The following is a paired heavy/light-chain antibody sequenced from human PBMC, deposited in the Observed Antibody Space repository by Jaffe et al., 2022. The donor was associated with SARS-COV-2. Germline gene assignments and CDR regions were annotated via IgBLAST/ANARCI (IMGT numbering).Light chain of an antibody. CDR1: SSDVGTYNY. CDR2: EVT. Sequence: QSALTQPRSVSGSPGQSVTISCTGTSSDVGTYNYVSWYQQHPGKAPKFMIYEVTKRPSGVPDRFSGSKSGNTASLTISGLQAEDEADYYCCSYAGSYTWVFGGGTKLTVL. J-gene: IGLJ3*02. CDR3: CSYAGSYTWV. V-gene: IGLV2-11*01.
Heavy chain of an antibody. CDR3: AKIMGAPTFDY. V-gene: IGHV3-23*01. J-gene: IGHJ4*02. CDR1: GFTFSSFA. CDR2: ISSSGGDT. Sequence: EVQLLESGGGLVHPGGSLRLSCAASGFTFSSFAMSWVRQAPGKGLKWVSAISSSGGDTYYADSVKGRFTISRDNSQNTLYLQMNSLTAEDTAVYYCAKIMGAPTFDYWGQGTLVTVSS. D-gene: IGHD1-26*01.